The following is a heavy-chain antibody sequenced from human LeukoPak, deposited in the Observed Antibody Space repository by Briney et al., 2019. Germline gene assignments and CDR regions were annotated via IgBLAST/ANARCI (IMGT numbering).Heavy chain of an antibody. V-gene: IGHV3-30-3*01. CDR1: GFTFSSYA. J-gene: IGHJ4*02. D-gene: IGHD1-14*01. CDR2: ISYDGSNK. CDR3: ARAAAGLRPFDY. Sequence: GGSLRLSCAASGFTFSSYAMHWVRQAPGKGLEWVAVISYDGSNKYYADSVKGRFTISRDNSKNTLYLQMNSLRAEDTAVYYCARAAAGLRPFDYWGQGTLVTVSS.